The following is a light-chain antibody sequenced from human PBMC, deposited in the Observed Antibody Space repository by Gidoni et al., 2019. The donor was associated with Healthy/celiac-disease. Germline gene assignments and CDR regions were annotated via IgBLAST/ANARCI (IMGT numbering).Light chain of an antibody. V-gene: IGLV2-14*01. CDR2: DCS. CDR3: SSYTSSSPYVV. J-gene: IGLJ2*01. CDR1: SSDVGGYTY. Sequence: QSALTQPASVSGSPGQSITISCTGTSSDVGGYTYVSWYQQPPGKAPKLMIYDCSNRPSGVSNRXSGSKSGNXASLTXSXLQAEDEAXYYCSSYTSSSPYVVFGGGTKLTVL.